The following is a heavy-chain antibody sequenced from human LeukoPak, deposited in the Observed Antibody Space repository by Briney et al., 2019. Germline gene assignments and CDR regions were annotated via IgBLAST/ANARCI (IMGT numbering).Heavy chain of an antibody. CDR2: IYYSGST. Sequence: SETPSLTCTVSGGSISSYYWSWIRQPPGKGLEWIGYIYYSGSTNYNPSLKSRVTISVDTSKNQFSLKLSSVTAADTAVYYCARLDEHYFDYWGQGTLVTVSS. CDR1: GGSISSYY. CDR3: ARLDEHYFDY. J-gene: IGHJ4*02. V-gene: IGHV4-59*08.